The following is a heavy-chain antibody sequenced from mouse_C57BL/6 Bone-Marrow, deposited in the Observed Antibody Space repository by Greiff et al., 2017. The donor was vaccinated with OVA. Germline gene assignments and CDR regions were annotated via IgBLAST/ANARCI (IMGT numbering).Heavy chain of an antibody. CDR3: ARDRGGFYAMDY. J-gene: IGHJ4*01. CDR1: GFTFSDYY. V-gene: IGHV5-16*01. D-gene: IGHD1-1*02. CDR2: INYDGSST. Sequence: EVQLVESEGGLVQPGSSMKLSCTASGFTFSDYYMAWVRQVPEKGLEWVANINYDGSSTYYLDSLKSRFIISRDNAKNILYLQMSSLKSEDTATYYCARDRGGFYAMDYWGQGTSVTVSS.